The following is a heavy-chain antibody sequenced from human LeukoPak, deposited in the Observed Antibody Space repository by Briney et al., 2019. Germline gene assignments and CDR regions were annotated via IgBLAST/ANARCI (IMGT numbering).Heavy chain of an antibody. Sequence: PGRSLRLSCAASGFTFSSYGMHWVRQAPGKGLEWVAVIWYDGSNKDYADSVKGRFIISRDNSKNTLYLQMNSLRAEDTAVYYCARDRSGIYDAFDIWGQGTMVTVSS. D-gene: IGHD1-14*01. CDR2: IWYDGSNK. V-gene: IGHV3-33*01. CDR3: ARDRSGIYDAFDI. CDR1: GFTFSSYG. J-gene: IGHJ3*02.